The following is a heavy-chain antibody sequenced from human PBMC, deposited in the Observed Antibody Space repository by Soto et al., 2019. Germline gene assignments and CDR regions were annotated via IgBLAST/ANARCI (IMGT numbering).Heavy chain of an antibody. V-gene: IGHV3-21*01. CDR2: ISSSSSYI. Sequence: EVQLVESGGGLVKPGGSLRLSCAASGFTFSSYSMNWVRQAPGKGLEWVSSISSSSSYIYYADSVKGRFTISRDNAKNSLYLQMNSLRAEDTAVYYCARDGGWGRGTNGVWSEHPYYGMDVWGQGTTVTVSS. J-gene: IGHJ6*02. D-gene: IGHD2-8*01. CDR3: ARDGGWGRGTNGVWSEHPYYGMDV. CDR1: GFTFSSYS.